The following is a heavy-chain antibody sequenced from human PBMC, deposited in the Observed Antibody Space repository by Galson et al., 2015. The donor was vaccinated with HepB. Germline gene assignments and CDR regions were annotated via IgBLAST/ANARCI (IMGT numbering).Heavy chain of an antibody. CDR1: GFTFSSYS. J-gene: IGHJ4*02. Sequence: SLRLSCAASGFTFSSYSMNWVRQAPGKGLEWVSSISSSSSYIYYADSVKGRFTISRDNAKNSLYLQMNSLRAEDTAVYYCAREWQQLGQNYFDYWGQGTLVTVSS. D-gene: IGHD6-13*01. V-gene: IGHV3-21*01. CDR3: AREWQQLGQNYFDY. CDR2: ISSSSSYI.